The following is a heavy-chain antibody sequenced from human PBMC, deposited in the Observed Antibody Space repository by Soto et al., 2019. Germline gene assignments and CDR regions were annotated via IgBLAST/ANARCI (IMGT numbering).Heavy chain of an antibody. CDR1: GGSISSSNW. D-gene: IGHD3-3*01. CDR3: ARGVLRFLEWLPRSNYYYYGMDV. CDR2: IYHSGST. J-gene: IGHJ6*02. V-gene: IGHV4-4*02. Sequence: SETLSLTCAGSGGSISSSNWWSWVRQPPGKGLEWIGEIYHSGSTNYNPSLKSRVTISVDKSKNQFSLKLSSVTAADTAVYYCARGVLRFLEWLPRSNYYYYGMDVWGQGTTVTVS.